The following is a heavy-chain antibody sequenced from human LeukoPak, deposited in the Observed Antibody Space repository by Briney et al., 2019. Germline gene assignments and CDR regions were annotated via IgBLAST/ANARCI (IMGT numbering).Heavy chain of an antibody. J-gene: IGHJ5*02. CDR3: ARSKVLLWFGTNWFDP. D-gene: IGHD3-10*01. V-gene: IGHV4-34*01. Sequence: SETLSLTCAVYVGSFSGYYWSWIRQPPGKGLEWIGEIDHSGSTNYNPSLKSRVTISVDTSKNQFSLKLSSVTAADTAVYYCARSKVLLWFGTNWFDPWGQGTLVTVSS. CDR1: VGSFSGYY. CDR2: IDHSGST.